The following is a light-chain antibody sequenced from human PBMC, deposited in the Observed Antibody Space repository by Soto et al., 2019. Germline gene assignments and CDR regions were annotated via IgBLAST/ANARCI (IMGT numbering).Light chain of an antibody. Sequence: DIQMTQSPSSLSASVGDRVTITCRASQGIRNELGWYQQKPGKAPKRLMYAAPSLQSGVPSRFSGSGSGTEFTLTISSLQPEDFATYYCLQYNSYPYTFGQGTKLEIK. CDR2: AAP. J-gene: IGKJ2*01. CDR3: LQYNSYPYT. CDR1: QGIRNE. V-gene: IGKV1-17*01.